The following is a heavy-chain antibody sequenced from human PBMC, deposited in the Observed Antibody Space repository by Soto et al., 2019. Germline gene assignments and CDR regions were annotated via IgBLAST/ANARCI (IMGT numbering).Heavy chain of an antibody. D-gene: IGHD6-6*01. CDR2: VYHSGNT. Sequence: SETLSLTCDGSGYSISSGYYWGWIRQPPGKGLEWLGSVYHSGNTHYSSSLRSRLTISVDTSRNQFSLKLSSVTAADTAVFYCAREYSSSSGYFDFWGQGTLVTVS. J-gene: IGHJ4*02. CDR1: GYSISSGYY. CDR3: AREYSSSSGYFDF. V-gene: IGHV4-38-2*02.